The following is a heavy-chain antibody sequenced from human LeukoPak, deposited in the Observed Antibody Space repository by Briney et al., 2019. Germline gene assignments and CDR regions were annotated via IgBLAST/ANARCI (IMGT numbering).Heavy chain of an antibody. CDR1: GFTFSSYG. D-gene: IGHD6-19*01. V-gene: IGHV3-23*01. J-gene: IGHJ3*02. CDR2: LSGSGGST. CDR3: AKDRWGAVAGTGDAFDI. Sequence: GGSLRLSCAASGFTFSSYGMTWFRQAPGRGLEWVSTLSGSGGSTYYADSVKGRFTISRDNSKNTLYLQMNSLRAEDTAVYYCAKDRWGAVAGTGDAFDIWGQGTMVTVSS.